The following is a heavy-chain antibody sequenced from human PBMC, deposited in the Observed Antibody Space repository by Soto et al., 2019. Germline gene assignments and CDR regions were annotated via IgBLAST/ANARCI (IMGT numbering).Heavy chain of an antibody. V-gene: IGHV3-23*01. J-gene: IGHJ4*02. CDR1: GFTFSSYA. D-gene: IGHD2-15*01. CDR2: VTGNGGNT. Sequence: GGSLRLSCAASGFTFSSYAMSWVRQAPGKGLEWVSTVTGNGGNTYYADSVKGRFIISRDNSKNTLYLQMNSLRADDTALYYGAKAPCSGGSCYPDYWGQGTLVTVSS. CDR3: AKAPCSGGSCYPDY.